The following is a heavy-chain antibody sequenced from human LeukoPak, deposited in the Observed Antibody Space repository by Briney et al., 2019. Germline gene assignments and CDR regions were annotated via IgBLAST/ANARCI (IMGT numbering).Heavy chain of an antibody. Sequence: SETLSLTCTVSGGSIGPTTYYWAWIRQPPGKGLEWIGTSYFGESANYVPSLKSRVTISVDTSKNQFSLTLTSVTAVDTALYFCAGNYGDPTYFDYWGQGILVSVSS. V-gene: IGHV4-39*01. CDR3: AGNYGDPTYFDY. J-gene: IGHJ4*02. CDR1: GGSIGPTTYY. CDR2: SYFGESA. D-gene: IGHD4-17*01.